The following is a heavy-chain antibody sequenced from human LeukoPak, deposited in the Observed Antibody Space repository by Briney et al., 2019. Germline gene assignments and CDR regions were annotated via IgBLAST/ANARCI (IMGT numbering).Heavy chain of an antibody. Sequence: SETLSLTCAVYGGSFSGYYWSWLRQPPGKGLEWIGEINHSGSTNYNPSLKSRVTISVDTSKNQFSLKLSSVTAADTAVYYCARMKVIVGAIYNPWGQGTLVTVSS. V-gene: IGHV4-34*01. CDR3: ARMKVIVGAIYNP. D-gene: IGHD1-26*01. CDR2: INHSGST. CDR1: GGSFSGYY. J-gene: IGHJ5*02.